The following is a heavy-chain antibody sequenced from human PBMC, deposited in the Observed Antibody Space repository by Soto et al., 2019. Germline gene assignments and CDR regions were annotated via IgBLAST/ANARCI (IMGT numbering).Heavy chain of an antibody. J-gene: IGHJ6*02. D-gene: IGHD3-22*01. CDR1: GYSFTSYW. Sequence: GESLKISCKGSGYSFTSYWIGWVRQMPGKGLEWMGIIYPGDSDTRYSPSFQGQVTISADKSISTAYLQWSSLKASDTAMYYCASISSGYIPDGEYYYYGMDVWGQGTTVTVSS. V-gene: IGHV5-51*01. CDR2: IYPGDSDT. CDR3: ASISSGYIPDGEYYYYGMDV.